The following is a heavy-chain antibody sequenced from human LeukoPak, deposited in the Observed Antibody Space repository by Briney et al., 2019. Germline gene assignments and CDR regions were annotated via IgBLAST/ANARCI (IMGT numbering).Heavy chain of an antibody. CDR3: ARIRDGYNDAYDI. J-gene: IGHJ3*02. CDR1: GYTFTNYY. Sequence: ASVTVSCKASGYTFTNYYIHWVRQAPGQGLEWMGLINPGGDNTNYAQNFQGRVTMTRDTSASMVYMELSSLRSEDTAIYYCARIRDGYNDAYDIWGQGTVVTVPS. V-gene: IGHV1-46*01. CDR2: INPGGDNT. D-gene: IGHD5-24*01.